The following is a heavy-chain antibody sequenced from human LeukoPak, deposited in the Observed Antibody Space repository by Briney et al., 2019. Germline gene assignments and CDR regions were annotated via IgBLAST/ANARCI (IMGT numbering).Heavy chain of an antibody. V-gene: IGHV4-39*01. CDR2: IYYSGST. CDR3: AARHSYDSSGYYGVWPTNFDY. Sequence: PSETLSLTCTVSGGSISSSSYYWGWIRQPPGKGLEWIGSIYYSGSTYYNPSLKSRFTISVDTSKNQFSLKLSSVTAADTAVYYCAARHSYDSSGYYGVWPTNFDYWGQGTLVTVSS. CDR1: GGSISSSSYY. J-gene: IGHJ4*02. D-gene: IGHD3-22*01.